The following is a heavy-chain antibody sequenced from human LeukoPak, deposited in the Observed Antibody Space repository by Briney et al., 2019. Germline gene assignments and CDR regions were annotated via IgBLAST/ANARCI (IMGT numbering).Heavy chain of an antibody. J-gene: IGHJ4*02. CDR3: ARDGYSYGEAFDY. V-gene: IGHV4-31*03. CDR1: GGSISSGGYY. Sequence: PSETLSLTCTVSGGSISSGGYYWSWIRQHPGKGLEWIGYIYYSGSTYYNPSLKNRVTISVDTSKNQFSLKLSSVTAADTAVYYCARDGYSYGEAFDYWGQGTLVTVSS. CDR2: IYYSGST. D-gene: IGHD5-18*01.